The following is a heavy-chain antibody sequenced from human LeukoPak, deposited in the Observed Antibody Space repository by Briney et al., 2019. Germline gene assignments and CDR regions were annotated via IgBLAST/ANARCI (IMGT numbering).Heavy chain of an antibody. V-gene: IGHV1-2*02. J-gene: IGHJ3*02. Sequence: ASVKVSCKASGYTFTKYGVYWVRQAPGQGLEWMGWISPHSGDTNYAQKFQGRVTMTRDTSISTANMELSRLRSDDTAMYYCARQYGDYEAGAFDIWGQGTMVTLSS. CDR2: ISPHSGDT. D-gene: IGHD4-17*01. CDR1: GYTFTKYG. CDR3: ARQYGDYEAGAFDI.